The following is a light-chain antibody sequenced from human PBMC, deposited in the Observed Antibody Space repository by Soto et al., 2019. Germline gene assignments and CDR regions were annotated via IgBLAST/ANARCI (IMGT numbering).Light chain of an antibody. CDR2: LGS. CDR3: MQALQTPLT. CDR1: QSLLHSNGYNY. Sequence: DIVMTQSPLSLPVTPGEPASISCRSSQSLLHSNGYNYLDWYLQKPGQSPQLLIYLGSNRASGVTDRFSGIEPGTYVTLKISRVEAEDVGVYYCMQALQTPLTFGGGTKVEIK. V-gene: IGKV2-28*01. J-gene: IGKJ4*01.